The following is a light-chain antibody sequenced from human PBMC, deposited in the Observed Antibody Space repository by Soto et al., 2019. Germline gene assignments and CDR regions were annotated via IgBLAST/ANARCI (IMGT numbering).Light chain of an antibody. CDR1: SSNIGEND. V-gene: IGLV1-51*01. CDR2: DNN. CDR3: VAWDNGLSAVV. Sequence: QSVLTQPPSVSAAPGQTVTISCSGSSSNIGENDVFWYQQLPVAAPKLLIYDNNKRPSGIPDRFSGSKSGTSATLGITGLQTGDEADYYCVAWDNGLSAVVFGGGTKLTVL. J-gene: IGLJ2*01.